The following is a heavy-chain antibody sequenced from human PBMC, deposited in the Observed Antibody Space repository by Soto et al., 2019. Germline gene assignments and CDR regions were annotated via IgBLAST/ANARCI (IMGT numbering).Heavy chain of an antibody. Sequence: GGSLRLSCAASGFTFSSYAMSWVRQAPGKGLEWVSAISYNGGNKYYADSVKGRFTISRDNSKNTLYLQMNSLRAEDTAVYYCARDQVYSSSFVDVWGKGTTVT. CDR1: GFTFSSYA. CDR3: ARDQVYSSSFVDV. CDR2: ISYNGGNK. V-gene: IGHV3-23*01. D-gene: IGHD6-6*01. J-gene: IGHJ6*03.